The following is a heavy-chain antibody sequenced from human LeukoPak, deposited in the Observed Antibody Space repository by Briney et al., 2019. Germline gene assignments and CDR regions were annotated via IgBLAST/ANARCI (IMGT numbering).Heavy chain of an antibody. CDR3: AVGDYYGSGSFDY. V-gene: IGHV4-39*01. CDR2: IYYSGST. D-gene: IGHD3-10*01. Sequence: SETLSLTCTVSGGSISSSSYYWGWIRQPPGKGLEWIGSIYYSGSTYYNPSLKSRVTISVDTSKNQFSLKLSSVTAADAAVYYCAVGDYYGSGSFDYWGQGTLVTVPS. J-gene: IGHJ4*02. CDR1: GGSISSSSYY.